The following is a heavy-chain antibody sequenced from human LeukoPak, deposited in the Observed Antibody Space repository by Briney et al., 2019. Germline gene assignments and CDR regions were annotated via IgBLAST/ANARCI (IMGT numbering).Heavy chain of an antibody. D-gene: IGHD3-10*02. CDR2: IRNDGNDK. CDR1: GFSFNKRG. CDR3: AELGITMIGGV. Sequence: GGSLRLSCAASGFSFNKRGMHWVRQPPGKGLEWFSFIRNDGNDKYYADSVKGRFTISRDNSKNTLYLQMNSLRAEDTAVYYCAELGITMIGGVWGKGTTVTISS. J-gene: IGHJ6*04. V-gene: IGHV3-30*02.